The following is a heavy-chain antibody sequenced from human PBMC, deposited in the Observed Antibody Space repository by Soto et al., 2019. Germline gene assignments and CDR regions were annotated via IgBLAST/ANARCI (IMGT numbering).Heavy chain of an antibody. J-gene: IGHJ4*02. CDR1: GGSISSSSYY. V-gene: IGHV4-39*01. D-gene: IGHD5-12*01. CDR3: ARHSGHIFFHY. Sequence: SETLSLTCTVSGGSISSSSYYWGWIRQPPGKGLEWIGSIYYSGSTYYNPSLKSRVAISVDTSKNQFSLKLSSVTAADTAVYYCARHSGHIFFHYWGQGTLVTVSS. CDR2: IYYSGST.